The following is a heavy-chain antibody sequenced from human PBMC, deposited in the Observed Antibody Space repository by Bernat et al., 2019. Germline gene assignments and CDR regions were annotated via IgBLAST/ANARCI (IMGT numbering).Heavy chain of an antibody. D-gene: IGHD2-15*01. CDR2: ISWDGGST. Sequence: EVQLVESGGVVVQPGGSLRLSCAASGFTFDDYTMHWVRQAPGKGLEWVSLISWDGGSTYYADSVKGRFTISRDHSKNSLYLQMNSLRTEDTALYYCAKEANCSGGSCYPYYFDYWGQGTLVTVSS. J-gene: IGHJ4*02. V-gene: IGHV3-43*01. CDR1: GFTFDDYT. CDR3: AKEANCSGGSCYPYYFDY.